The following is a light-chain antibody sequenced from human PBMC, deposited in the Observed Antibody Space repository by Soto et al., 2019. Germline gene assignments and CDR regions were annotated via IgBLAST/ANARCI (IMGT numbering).Light chain of an antibody. CDR2: EGT. J-gene: IGLJ1*01. CDR1: SSDVGSYNL. Sequence: QSVLTKPASVYRSPGQSITISCPGTSSDVGSYNLVSWYQQHPGKAPKLMIYEGTKRPSGVSNRFSGSRSGNTASLTISGLQAEDEADYYCCSYAGSSTLYVFGTGTKVTVL. V-gene: IGLV2-23*01. CDR3: CSYAGSSTLYV.